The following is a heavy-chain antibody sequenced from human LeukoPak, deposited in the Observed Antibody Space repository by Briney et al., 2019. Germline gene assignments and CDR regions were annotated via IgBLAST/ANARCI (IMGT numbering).Heavy chain of an antibody. CDR2: IIPIFGIA. D-gene: IGHD6-13*01. CDR3: ARDSSSGEVVDY. V-gene: IGHV1-69*04. J-gene: IGHJ4*02. CDR1: GGTFSSYA. Sequence: GASVKVSCKASGGTFSSYAISWVRQAPGQGLEWMGRIIPIFGIANYAQKFQGRVTITADKSTSTACMELSSLRSEDTAVYYCARDSSSGEVVDYWGQGTLVTVSS.